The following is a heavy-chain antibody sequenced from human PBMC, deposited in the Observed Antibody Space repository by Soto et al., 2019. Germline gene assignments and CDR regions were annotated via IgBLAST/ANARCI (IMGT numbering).Heavy chain of an antibody. J-gene: IGHJ4*02. CDR1: GFTFSSYA. CDR3: AKDSFIVVVPAAILYFDY. CDR2: ISGSGGST. V-gene: IGHV3-23*01. Sequence: PGGSLRLSCAASGFTFSSYAMSWVRQAPGKGLEWVSAISGSGGSTYYADSVKGRFTISRDNSKNTLYLQMNSLRAEDTAVYYCAKDSFIVVVPAAILYFDYWGQGTLVTVSS. D-gene: IGHD2-2*02.